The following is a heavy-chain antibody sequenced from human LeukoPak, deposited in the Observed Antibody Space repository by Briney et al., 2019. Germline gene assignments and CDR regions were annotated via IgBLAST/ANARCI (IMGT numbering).Heavy chain of an antibody. CDR2: INPNSGGK. CDR1: GYTFTGYY. J-gene: IGHJ5*02. V-gene: IGHV1-2*02. CDR3: AREAAAGSNWFDP. D-gene: IGHD6-13*01. Sequence: ASVKVSCKASGYTFTGYYMHWVRQAPGQGLEWMGWINPNSGGKNYAQKFQGRVTMTRDTSISTAYMELSRLRSDDTAVYYCAREAAAGSNWFDPWGQGTLVTVSS.